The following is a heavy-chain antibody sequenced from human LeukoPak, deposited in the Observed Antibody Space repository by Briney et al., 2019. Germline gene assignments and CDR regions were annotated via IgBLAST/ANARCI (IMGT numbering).Heavy chain of an antibody. V-gene: IGHV3-53*01. D-gene: IGHD3-9*01. CDR3: ARGYYDILTGYSPLDY. CDR2: IYSGGST. J-gene: IGHJ4*02. Sequence: GGSLRLSCAASGFTVSSNYMSWVRQAPGKGLEWVSVIYSGGSTYYADSVKGRFTISRDNSKNTLYLQMNSLTAEETAVYYCARGYYDILTGYSPLDYWGQGTLVTVSS. CDR1: GFTVSSNY.